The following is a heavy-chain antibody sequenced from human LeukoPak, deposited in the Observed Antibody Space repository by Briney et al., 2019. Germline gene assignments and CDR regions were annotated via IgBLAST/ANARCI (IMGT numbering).Heavy chain of an antibody. CDR1: GGSFSGYY. J-gene: IGHJ5*02. CDR2: INHSGGT. Sequence: SETLSLTCAVYGGSFSGYYWSWIRQPPGKGLEWIGEINHSGGTNYNPSLMSRVTISVYVSRNQFSLNLSSVTAADTAVYYCARGGRGKWFDPWGRGTLVTVSS. D-gene: IGHD3-10*01. V-gene: IGHV4-34*01. CDR3: ARGGRGKWFDP.